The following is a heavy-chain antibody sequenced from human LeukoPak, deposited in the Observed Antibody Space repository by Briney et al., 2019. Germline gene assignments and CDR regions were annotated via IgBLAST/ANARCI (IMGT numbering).Heavy chain of an antibody. D-gene: IGHD5-18*01. CDR2: ISDDGNIK. J-gene: IGHJ4*02. Sequence: PGRSLRLSCAASGLIFSRDGMHWVRQAPGKGLEWVAVISDDGNIKYYADSVKGRFTISRDNSKNTLSLQVSSLRTEDTAVYYCAKDRYSYAFEYSDSWGQGTLVTVSS. V-gene: IGHV3-30*18. CDR3: AKDRYSYAFEYSDS. CDR1: GLIFSRDG.